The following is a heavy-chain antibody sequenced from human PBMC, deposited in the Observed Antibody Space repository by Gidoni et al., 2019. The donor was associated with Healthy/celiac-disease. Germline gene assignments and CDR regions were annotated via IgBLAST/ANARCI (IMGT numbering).Heavy chain of an antibody. CDR3: ARRETYYDFWSGYYLYYFDY. CDR2: IYYSGST. J-gene: IGHJ4*02. V-gene: IGHV4-39*01. Sequence: QLQLQESGPGLVKPSETLSLTCTVSGGSISSSRYYWGWIRQPPGKGLEWIGSIYYSGSTYYNPSLKSRVTISVDTSKNQFSLKLSSVTAADTAVYYCARRETYYDFWSGYYLYYFDYWGQGTLVTVSS. CDR1: GGSISSSRYY. D-gene: IGHD3-3*01.